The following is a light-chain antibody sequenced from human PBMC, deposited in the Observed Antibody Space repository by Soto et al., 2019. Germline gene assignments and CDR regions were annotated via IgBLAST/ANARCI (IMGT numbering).Light chain of an antibody. Sequence: DIQLTQFPSTLSASVGGTVTITCRASKNLLTCLAWYQQKPGRAPKLLIHDASTLEDGVPSRFSGSGSGTEFSLTISSLQPEDFAMYHCQQYTSDLYTFGQGTKLQ. V-gene: IGKV1-5*01. CDR3: QQYTSDLYT. CDR1: KNLLTC. CDR2: DAS. J-gene: IGKJ2*01.